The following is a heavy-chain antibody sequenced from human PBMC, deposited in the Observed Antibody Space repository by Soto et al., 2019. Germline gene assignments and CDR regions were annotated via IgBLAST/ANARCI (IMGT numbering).Heavy chain of an antibody. CDR3: EREEGYCTNGVCPSPGFDP. J-gene: IGHJ5*02. CDR2: IYHSGST. Sequence: PSETLSLTCAVSGYSISSGYYWGWIRQPPGKGLEWIGSIYHSGSTYYNPSLKSRVTISVDTSKNQFSLKLSSVTAADTAVYYCEREEGYCTNGVCPSPGFDPWGQGTLVTVSS. CDR1: GYSISSGYY. V-gene: IGHV4-38-2*02. D-gene: IGHD2-8*01.